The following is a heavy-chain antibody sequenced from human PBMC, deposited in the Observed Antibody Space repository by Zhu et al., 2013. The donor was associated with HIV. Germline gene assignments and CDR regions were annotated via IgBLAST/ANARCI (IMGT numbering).Heavy chain of an antibody. CDR3: ATTNKKRIAVAGGTQYYFDY. CDR2: INPNSGGT. Sequence: QVQLVQSGAEVKKPGASVKVSCKASGYTFTGYYMHWVRQAPGQGLEWMGWINPNSGGTNYAQKFQGRVTMTRDTSISTAYMELSRLRSDDTAVYYCATTNKKRIAVAGGTQYYFDYWGQGTLVTVSS. CDR1: GYTFTGYY. D-gene: IGHD6-19*01. V-gene: IGHV1-2*02. J-gene: IGHJ4*02.